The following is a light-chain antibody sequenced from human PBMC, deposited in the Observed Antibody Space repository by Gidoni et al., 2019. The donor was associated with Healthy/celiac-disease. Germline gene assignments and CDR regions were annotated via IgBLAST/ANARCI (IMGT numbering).Light chain of an antibody. V-gene: IGKV3-20*01. Sequence: EIVLTQSPSTLSLSPGERATLSYRASQSVSSSYLAWYQQKPGQSPRLLIYGASSRATGIPDRFSGSGSGTDFTLTISRLEPEDFAVYYCQQYGSSPTWTFGQGTRVEIK. CDR3: QQYGSSPTWT. CDR1: QSVSSSY. J-gene: IGKJ1*01. CDR2: GAS.